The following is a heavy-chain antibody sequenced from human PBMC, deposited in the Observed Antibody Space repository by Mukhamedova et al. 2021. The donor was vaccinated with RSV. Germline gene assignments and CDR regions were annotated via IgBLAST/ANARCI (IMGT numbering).Heavy chain of an antibody. CDR3: ARGGSGYGFFWFDP. CDR2: IIPIFGTA. D-gene: IGHD5-18*01. J-gene: IGHJ5*02. V-gene: IGHV1-69*06. Sequence: VRQAPGQGLEWMGGIIPIFGTANYAQKFQGRVTITADKSTSTAYMELSSLRSEDTAVYYCARGGSGYGFFWFDPWGQGTLFTV.